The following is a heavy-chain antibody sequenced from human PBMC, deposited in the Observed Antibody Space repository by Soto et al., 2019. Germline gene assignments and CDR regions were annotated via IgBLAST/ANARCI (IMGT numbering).Heavy chain of an antibody. D-gene: IGHD5-12*01. CDR2: IYSGGST. CDR3: ARDENSGYDY. J-gene: IGHJ4*02. V-gene: IGHV3-53*04. CDR1: GFTVSSNY. Sequence: GGSLRLSCAASGFTVSSNYMSWVRQAPGKGLEWVSVIYSGGSTYYADSVKGRCTNSRHNTKNTLYLQMNSLRAEDTDAYYCARDENSGYDYWGQGTLVTVSS.